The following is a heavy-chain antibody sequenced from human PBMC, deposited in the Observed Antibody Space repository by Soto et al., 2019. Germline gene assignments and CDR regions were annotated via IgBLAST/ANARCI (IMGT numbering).Heavy chain of an antibody. CDR3: ASPHGGS. Sequence: GGSLRLSCAASGLTVSSKSMNWVRQAPGKGLEWVSVIYSGGSTYHADSVKGRFTISRDNSKNTVYLQMNSLRAEDTAVYYCASPHGGSWGQGTKVTVSS. CDR1: GLTVSSKS. V-gene: IGHV3-66*01. CDR2: IYSGGST. D-gene: IGHD2-15*01. J-gene: IGHJ3*01.